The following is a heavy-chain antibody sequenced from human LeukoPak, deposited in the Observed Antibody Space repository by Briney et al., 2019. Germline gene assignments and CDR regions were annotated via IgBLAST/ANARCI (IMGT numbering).Heavy chain of an antibody. CDR1: GYTFTSYD. V-gene: IGHV1-8*03. CDR3: VRYDFWSGTLDY. Sequence: ASVKVSCKASGYTFTSYDINWVRQATGQGLEWMGWMNPNSGNTGYAQKFQGRVTITRNTSISTAYMELSSLRSEDTAVYYCVRYDFWSGTLDYWGQGTLVTVSS. CDR2: MNPNSGNT. J-gene: IGHJ4*02. D-gene: IGHD3-3*01.